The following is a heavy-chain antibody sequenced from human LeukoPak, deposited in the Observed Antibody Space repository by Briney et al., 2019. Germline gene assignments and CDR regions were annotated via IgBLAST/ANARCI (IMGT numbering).Heavy chain of an antibody. CDR2: TYYRSRWHE. CDR1: GDSVSSNSAA. Sequence: SQTLSLTCVISGDSVSSNSAAWNWIRQSPSRGLEWLGRTYYRSRWHEGCAEFVKSRLTINPDTSKNQFSLQLNSVTPEDTAVYYCVRGGHYAMDVWGQGTTVTVSS. CDR3: VRGGHYAMDV. J-gene: IGHJ6*02. V-gene: IGHV6-1*01.